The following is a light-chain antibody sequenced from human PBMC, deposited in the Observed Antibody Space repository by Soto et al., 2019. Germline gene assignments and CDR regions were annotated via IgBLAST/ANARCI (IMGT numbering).Light chain of an antibody. V-gene: IGKV1-5*03. CDR1: QSISSW. CDR3: QQYSDNWT. J-gene: IGKJ1*01. Sequence: DIQMTQSPSTLSASVGDRVTITCRASQSISSWLAWYQQKPGTAPKLLIYKASTLQSGVPSRLSGSGSVTEFTLTISSLQPDDFATYYCQQYSDNWTFGQGTKVEIK. CDR2: KAS.